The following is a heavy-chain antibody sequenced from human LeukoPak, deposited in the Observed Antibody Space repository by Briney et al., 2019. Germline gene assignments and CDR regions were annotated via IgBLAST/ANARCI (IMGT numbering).Heavy chain of an antibody. V-gene: IGHV4-30-4*01. CDR2: IYYSGST. CDR1: GFSISSGDHY. J-gene: IGHJ4*02. CDR3: ARGDSSSWYFDY. D-gene: IGHD6-13*01. Sequence: PSETLSLTCTVSGFSISSGDHYWRWLRQPPGKGLEWIVYIYYSGSTYYNPSLKSRVTISVATSKNQFSLKLSSVTAADTAVYYCARGDSSSWYFDYWGQGTLVTVSS.